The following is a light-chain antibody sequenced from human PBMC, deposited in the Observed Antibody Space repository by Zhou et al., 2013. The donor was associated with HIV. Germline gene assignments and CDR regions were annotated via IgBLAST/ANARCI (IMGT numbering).Light chain of an antibody. Sequence: DIQMTQSPTSLSASVGDRVTITCRSSQSINTYLNWYQQKAGKAPALLIYAGSSLQSGVPSRFSGSGSATEFTLTIANLQPEDVGTYFCQQSYSTPMHTFGPGTNRGDQT. CDR2: AGS. J-gene: IGKJ2*01. CDR1: QSINTY. V-gene: IGKV1-39*01. CDR3: QQSYSTPMHT.